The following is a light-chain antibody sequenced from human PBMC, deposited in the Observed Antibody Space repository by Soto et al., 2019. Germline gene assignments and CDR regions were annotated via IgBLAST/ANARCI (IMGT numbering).Light chain of an antibody. CDR3: SSYAGSKNKV. CDR1: SSDVGGYNY. J-gene: IGLJ1*01. Sequence: QSVLTQPPSASGSPGQSVTISCAGTSSDVGGYNYVSWYQQHPGKAPKLMIYEVSKRPSGVPDRFSGSKSGNTASLTVSGLQAEDEADYYCSSYAGSKNKVFGTGTKLTVL. CDR2: EVS. V-gene: IGLV2-8*01.